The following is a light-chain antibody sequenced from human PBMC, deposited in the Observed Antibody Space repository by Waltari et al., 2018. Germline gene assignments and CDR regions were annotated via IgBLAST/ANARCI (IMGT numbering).Light chain of an antibody. CDR3: SSDAVSNNFYD. Sequence: QSALTQPPSASGSPGQSATIPCTATGSAASVSWYQQLPGKAPKLLIYEVSKRPSGVPDRFSGSKSGNTASLTVSGLQAEDEGDYYCSSDAVSNNFYDFGSGTKVTVL. J-gene: IGLJ1*01. CDR2: EVS. CDR1: GSAAS. V-gene: IGLV2-8*01.